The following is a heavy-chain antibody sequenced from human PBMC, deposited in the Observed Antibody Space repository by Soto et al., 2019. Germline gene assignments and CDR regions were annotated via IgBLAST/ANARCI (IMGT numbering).Heavy chain of an antibody. CDR2: ISYDGNDK. J-gene: IGHJ4*02. CDR1: GFSFNYNG. V-gene: IGHV3-30*03. D-gene: IGHD6-13*01. Sequence: QVQTKVSGGGVVQPGTSLRLSCAASGFSFNYNGMHWVRQAPGEGLEWVAFISYDGNDKYYADSVKGRFTVSRDNSKNTLYLEMNSLRDEDTAMFYCARNPSRLDKAATGDWGQGTLVTVSS. CDR3: ARNPSRLDKAATGD.